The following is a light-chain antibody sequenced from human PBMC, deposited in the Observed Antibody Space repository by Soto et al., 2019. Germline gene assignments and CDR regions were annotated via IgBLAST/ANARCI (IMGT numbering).Light chain of an antibody. CDR2: DVS. Sequence: QSALTQPASVSGSPGQSITISCTGTSSDIGDYNYVSWYQQHPGKAPKLMIYDVSNRPSGVSNRFSGSKSGNTASLTISGXXXXXXXXYYCSSHASSSTHVFGTGTKLTVL. J-gene: IGLJ1*01. CDR3: SSHASSSTHV. V-gene: IGLV2-14*01. CDR1: SSDIGDYNY.